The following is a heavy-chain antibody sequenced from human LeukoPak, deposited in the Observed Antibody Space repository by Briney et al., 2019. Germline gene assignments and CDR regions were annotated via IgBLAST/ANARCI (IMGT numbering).Heavy chain of an antibody. V-gene: IGHV3-48*03. CDR1: GFTFSTYG. CDR2: ISGSGSTI. Sequence: PGGSLRLSCAASGFTFSTYGMNWVRQAPGKGLEWLSYISGSGSTIYSADSLKGRFTISRDNTKNSLYLQMNSLRAEDTAVYYCARNPGGSYFYCWGQGTLVTVSS. CDR3: ARNPGGSYFYC. D-gene: IGHD1-26*01. J-gene: IGHJ4*02.